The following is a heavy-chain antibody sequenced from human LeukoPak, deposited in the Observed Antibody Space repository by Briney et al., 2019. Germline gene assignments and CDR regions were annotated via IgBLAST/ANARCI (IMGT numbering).Heavy chain of an antibody. V-gene: IGHV4-39*01. Sequence: SETLSLTCTVSGGSISSGDYYWSWIRQPPGKGLEWIGSIYYSGSTYYNPSLKSRVTISVDTSKNQFSLKLSSVTAADTAVYYCARVEDDYGGKLNWFDPWGQGTLVTVSS. CDR3: ARVEDDYGGKLNWFDP. D-gene: IGHD4-23*01. J-gene: IGHJ5*02. CDR2: IYYSGST. CDR1: GGSISSGDYY.